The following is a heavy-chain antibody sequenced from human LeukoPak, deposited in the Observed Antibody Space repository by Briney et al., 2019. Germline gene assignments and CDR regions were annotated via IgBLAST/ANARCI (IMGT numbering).Heavy chain of an antibody. J-gene: IGHJ6*04. CDR3: ARIWFGELRVGMDV. Sequence: GGSLRLSCAASGFTFSSYSMNWVRQAPGKGLEWVSSISSSSSYIYYADSVKGRSTISSDNAKNSLYLQMNSLRAEDTAVYYCARIWFGELRVGMDVWGKGTTVTVSS. CDR1: GFTFSSYS. V-gene: IGHV3-21*01. D-gene: IGHD3-10*01. CDR2: ISSSSSYI.